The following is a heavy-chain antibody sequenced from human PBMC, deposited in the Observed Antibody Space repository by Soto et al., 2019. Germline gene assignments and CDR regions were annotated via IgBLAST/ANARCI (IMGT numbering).Heavy chain of an antibody. D-gene: IGHD5-18*01. CDR1: GFTFSSYW. J-gene: IGHJ6*02. CDR2: INSDGSST. Sequence: GSLRLSCAASGFTFSSYWMHWVRQAPGKGLVWVSRINSDGSSTSYADSVKGRFTISRDNAKNTLYLQMNSLRAEDTAVYYCARGPVDTAMAYYYYYYGMDVWGQGTTVTVYS. CDR3: ARGPVDTAMAYYYYYYGMDV. V-gene: IGHV3-74*01.